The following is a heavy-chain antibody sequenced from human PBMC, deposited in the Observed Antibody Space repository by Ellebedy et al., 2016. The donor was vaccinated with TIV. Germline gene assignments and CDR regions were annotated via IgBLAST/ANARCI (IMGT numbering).Heavy chain of an antibody. CDR3: ARWFGELLYVRWFDP. D-gene: IGHD3-10*01. Sequence: SETLSLTCTVSGGSISRNSYYWGCMRQSPQKGLEWIGSIYCTGSTFYNPSLKSRVTISVDTSKSQFSLRFTSVTAADTVVYYCARWFGELLYVRWFDPWGQGTLVTVSS. J-gene: IGHJ5*02. CDR2: IYCTGST. CDR1: GGSISRNSYY. V-gene: IGHV4-39*01.